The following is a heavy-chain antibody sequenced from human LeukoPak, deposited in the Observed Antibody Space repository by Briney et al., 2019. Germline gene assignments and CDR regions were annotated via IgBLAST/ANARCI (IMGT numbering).Heavy chain of an antibody. D-gene: IGHD6-6*01. CDR3: ARDSSSPRVKYFQH. Sequence: SRTLSLTCTVSGGSIRTGSYYWSWIRQPAGKELQWIGRIFTSGSTNYNPSLKSRVTISVDTSKNQFSLKLSSVTAADTAVYYCARDSSSPRVKYFQHWGQGTLVTVSS. CDR1: GGSIRTGSYY. J-gene: IGHJ1*01. V-gene: IGHV4-61*02. CDR2: IFTSGST.